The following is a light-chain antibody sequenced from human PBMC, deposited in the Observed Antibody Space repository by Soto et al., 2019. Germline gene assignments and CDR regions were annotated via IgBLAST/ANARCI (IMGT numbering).Light chain of an antibody. V-gene: IGLV2-14*03. Sequence: QSALTQPASVSGSPGQSITISCTGTSSDVGVYNYVSWYQHLPGKAPKLMIYDVSNRPSGVSNRLSGSKSGNTASLTISGLQAEDEADYYCSSYTRSSTQVFGTGTKLTIL. CDR3: SSYTRSSTQV. J-gene: IGLJ1*01. CDR2: DVS. CDR1: SSDVGVYNY.